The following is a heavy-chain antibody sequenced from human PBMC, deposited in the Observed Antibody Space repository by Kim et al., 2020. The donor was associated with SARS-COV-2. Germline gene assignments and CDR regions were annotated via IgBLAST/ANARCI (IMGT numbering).Heavy chain of an antibody. CDR1: GGSFSGYY. V-gene: IGHV4-34*01. Sequence: SETLSLICTVYGGSFSGYYWSWIRQPPGMGLEWIGDINHSGSTNYNPSLKSRVTISVDTSKNQFSLKLSSVTAADTDVDYSARFPYDFGGYHFDYWGQAT. D-gene: IGHD4-17*01. CDR3: ARFPYDFGGYHFDY. CDR2: INHSGST. J-gene: IGHJ4*02.